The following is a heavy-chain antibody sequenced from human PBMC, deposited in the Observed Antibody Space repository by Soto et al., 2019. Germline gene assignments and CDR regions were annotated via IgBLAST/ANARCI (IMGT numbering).Heavy chain of an antibody. CDR3: AREVTMIVVVPGVNAFDI. V-gene: IGHV1-69*13. J-gene: IGHJ3*02. CDR1: GGTFSSYA. Sequence: SVKVSCKASGGTFSSYAISWVRQAPGQGLEWMGGIIPIFGTANYAQKFQGRVTITADESTSTAYMELSSLRSEDTAVYYSAREVTMIVVVPGVNAFDIWGQGTMVTVSS. CDR2: IIPIFGTA. D-gene: IGHD3-22*01.